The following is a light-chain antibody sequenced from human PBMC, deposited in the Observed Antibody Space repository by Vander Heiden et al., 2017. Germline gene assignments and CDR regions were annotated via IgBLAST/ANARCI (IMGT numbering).Light chain of an antibody. Sequence: EIVLTQSPAILSLAPGERATLSCRASQSVSSSLAWYQQKPRQPPRLLIYDASKRATGIPARFSGSGCGTDFTLTISNREPEDFAVYYCQQRSNWPPGLTFGGGTKVEIK. CDR2: DAS. V-gene: IGKV3-11*01. J-gene: IGKJ4*01. CDR3: QQRSNWPPGLT. CDR1: QSVSSS.